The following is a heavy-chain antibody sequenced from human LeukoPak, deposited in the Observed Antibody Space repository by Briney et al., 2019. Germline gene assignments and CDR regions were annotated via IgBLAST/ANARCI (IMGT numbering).Heavy chain of an antibody. CDR3: AKDQDIVVVPAFDI. J-gene: IGHJ3*02. V-gene: IGHV3-23*01. CDR2: ISGSGGST. CDR1: GFTLGSYW. D-gene: IGHD2-2*01. Sequence: GGSLRLSCAASGFTLGSYWMHWVRQAPGKGLEWVSAISGSGGSTYYADSVKGRFTISRDNSKNTLYLQMNSLRAEDTAVYYCAKDQDIVVVPAFDIWGQGTMVTVSS.